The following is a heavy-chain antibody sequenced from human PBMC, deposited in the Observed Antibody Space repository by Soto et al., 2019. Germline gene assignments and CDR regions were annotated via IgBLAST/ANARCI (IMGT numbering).Heavy chain of an antibody. V-gene: IGHV3-33*01. Sequence: QVQLVESGGGVVQPGRSLRLSCAASGFTFSSYGMHWVRQAPGKGLEWVAVIWYDGSNKYYADSVKGRFTISRDNSKNTLYLQMISLRAEDTAVYYCARDRHMTTVTKSDYYYYMDVWGKGTTVTVSS. CDR2: IWYDGSNK. D-gene: IGHD4-17*01. CDR1: GFTFSSYG. J-gene: IGHJ6*03. CDR3: ARDRHMTTVTKSDYYYYMDV.